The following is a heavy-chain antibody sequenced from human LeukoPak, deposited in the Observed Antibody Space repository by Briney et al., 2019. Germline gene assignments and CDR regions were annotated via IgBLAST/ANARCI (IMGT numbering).Heavy chain of an antibody. CDR3: ASVWFGELSGYYFDY. CDR2: INPSGGST. D-gene: IGHD3-10*01. V-gene: IGHV1-46*03. J-gene: IGHJ4*02. CDR1: GYTFTSYY. Sequence: ALVKVSCKASGYTFTSYYMHWVRQAPGQGLEWMGTINPSGGSTSYAQKFQGRVTMTRDTSTSTVYMELSSLRSEDTAVYYCASVWFGELSGYYFDYWGQGTLVTVSS.